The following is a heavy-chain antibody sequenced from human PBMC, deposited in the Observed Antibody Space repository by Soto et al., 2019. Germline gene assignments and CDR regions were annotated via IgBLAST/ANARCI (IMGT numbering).Heavy chain of an antibody. V-gene: IGHV4-39*01. D-gene: IGHD5-12*01. J-gene: IGHJ4*02. CDR2: MFYSGTT. CDR3: ARKEDGYNRLFDY. Sequence: SETLSLTCTGSGGSISSRGYYWGWIRQPPGKGLEWIESMFYSGTTYYNPSLKSRITIAVDTSKNQFSLRLSSVTAADTAVYYCARKEDGYNRLFDYWGQGILVTVSS. CDR1: GGSISSRGYY.